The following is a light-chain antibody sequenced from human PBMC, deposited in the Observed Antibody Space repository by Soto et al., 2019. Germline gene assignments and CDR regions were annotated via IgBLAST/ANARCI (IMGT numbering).Light chain of an antibody. V-gene: IGKV1-33*01. CDR2: DAS. CDR3: QQFYDLPIT. CDR1: QDISDV. Sequence: DIQMTQSPSALSASVGDRITSTCQASQDISDVLNWYQQQPGKAPKVLIYDASKLQTGVPSRFSGRGSGKDFTFTISSLRPDDSGTYYCQQFYDLPITFGQGTRLEIK. J-gene: IGKJ5*01.